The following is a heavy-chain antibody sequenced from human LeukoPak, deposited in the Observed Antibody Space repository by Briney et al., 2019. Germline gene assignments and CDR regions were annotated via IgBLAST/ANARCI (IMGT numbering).Heavy chain of an antibody. CDR1: GWTFSGSA. J-gene: IGHJ4*02. CDR2: IRSKANSYAT. V-gene: IGHV3-73*01. CDR3: TTTEGASGY. Sequence: AGRCLRLSCAASGWTFSGSAVHAVRQASGKGLEWVGRIRSKANSYATAYAASVKGRFTISRDDSKNTAYLQMNSLKTEDTAEYYCTTTEGASGYWGQETLVTVSS. D-gene: IGHD1-14*01.